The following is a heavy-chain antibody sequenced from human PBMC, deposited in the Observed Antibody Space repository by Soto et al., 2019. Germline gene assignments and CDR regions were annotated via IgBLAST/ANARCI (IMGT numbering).Heavy chain of an antibody. CDR2: IYNDGTYS. CDR3: TRGPRPISTGTGAY. J-gene: IGHJ4*02. CDR1: VFIFKIYW. V-gene: IGHV3-74*01. D-gene: IGHD3-10*01. Sequence: WWSLRLSCSASVFIFKIYWMHWFRQSPGKGLVWISRIYNDGTYSDYADSVRGRFTISRDNVNDTLYLQMNNLRAEDSGLYYCTRGPRPISTGTGAYWGQGTQVTVSS.